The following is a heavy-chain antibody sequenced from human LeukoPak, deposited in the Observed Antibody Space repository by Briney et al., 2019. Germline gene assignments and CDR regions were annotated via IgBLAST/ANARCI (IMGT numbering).Heavy chain of an antibody. CDR1: GGTFSSYA. D-gene: IGHD3-22*01. CDR2: INPNSGGT. CDR3: TRVGAETYYYDSSGFRPFDY. V-gene: IGHV1-2*06. J-gene: IGHJ4*02. Sequence: ASVKVSCKASGGTFSSYAISWVRQAPGQGLEWMGRINPNSGGTNCAQKFQGRVTMTRDTSISTAYMELSRLRSDDTAVYYCTRVGAETYYYDSSGFRPFDYWGQGTLVTVSS.